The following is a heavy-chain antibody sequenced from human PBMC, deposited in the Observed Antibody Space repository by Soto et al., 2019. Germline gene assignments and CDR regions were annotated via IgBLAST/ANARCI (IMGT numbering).Heavy chain of an antibody. D-gene: IGHD3-3*01. Sequence: QVRLVQSGAEVKKPGSSVKVSCEASGGTFSSYAVTWVRQAPGQGLEWMGGIIPIVTTPNYAQKFQGRLTNSQDKATSTSYMELSSLKSEVTGVYYCARVCYNFWSRYHYYGMDVWGQGTTVIVSS. J-gene: IGHJ6*02. CDR2: IIPIVTTP. CDR1: GGTFSSYA. V-gene: IGHV1-69*06. CDR3: ARVCYNFWSRYHYYGMDV.